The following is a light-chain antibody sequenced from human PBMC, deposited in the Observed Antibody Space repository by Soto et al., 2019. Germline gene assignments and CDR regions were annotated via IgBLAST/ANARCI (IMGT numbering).Light chain of an antibody. Sequence: ELVMTQFPATLSVSPGERATLSCRASQTVSNNLAWYQQKPGQAPRLLIYGASTRASGIPSRFSGSGSGAEFTLTISTLHSEDFAVYYCQQYNNWPPWTFGQGTKVDIK. J-gene: IGKJ1*01. CDR2: GAS. CDR3: QQYNNWPPWT. CDR1: QTVSNN. V-gene: IGKV3D-15*01.